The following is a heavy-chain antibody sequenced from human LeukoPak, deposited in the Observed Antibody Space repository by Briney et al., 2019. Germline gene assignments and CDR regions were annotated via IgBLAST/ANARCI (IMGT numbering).Heavy chain of an antibody. Sequence: GGSLRLSCAASGFTFSSYKMHWVRQAPGKGLEWVSYISSSGDTIYYAGSVKGRFTISRDNAKDSLYLQMNGLRAEDTAIYNCARESGSGRTFDYWGQGTLVTVSS. CDR1: GFTFSSYK. D-gene: IGHD6-19*01. V-gene: IGHV3-48*03. CDR2: ISSSGDTI. J-gene: IGHJ4*02. CDR3: ARESGSGRTFDY.